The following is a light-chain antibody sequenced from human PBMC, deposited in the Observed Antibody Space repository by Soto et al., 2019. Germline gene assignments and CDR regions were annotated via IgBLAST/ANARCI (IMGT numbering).Light chain of an antibody. CDR3: QQYDSYSSWT. Sequence: DIQMTQSPSTLSAYVGDRVTITCRASQSISNWLAWYQQKPGKAPKLLIYDASSLERGVPSRFSGSGSETDFTLTISSLQPDDFASYYFQQYDSYSSWTFGQGTKVEIK. V-gene: IGKV1-5*01. J-gene: IGKJ1*01. CDR2: DAS. CDR1: QSISNW.